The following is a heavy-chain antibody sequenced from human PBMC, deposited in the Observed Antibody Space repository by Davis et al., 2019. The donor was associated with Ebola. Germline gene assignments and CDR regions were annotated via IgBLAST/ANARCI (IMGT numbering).Heavy chain of an antibody. V-gene: IGHV1-18*01. D-gene: IGHD4-17*01. Sequence: AASVKVSCKASGYTFTSYGISWVRQAPGQGLEWMGWISAYNGNTNYAQKLQGRVTMTTDTSTSTAYMELRSLRSDDTAVYYCAREVNTVTTMWFDPWGQGTLVTVSS. J-gene: IGHJ5*02. CDR2: ISAYNGNT. CDR3: AREVNTVTTMWFDP. CDR1: GYTFTSYG.